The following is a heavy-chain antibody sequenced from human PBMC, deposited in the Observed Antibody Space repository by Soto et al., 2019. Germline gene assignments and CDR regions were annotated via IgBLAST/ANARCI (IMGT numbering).Heavy chain of an antibody. D-gene: IGHD6-6*01. CDR1: GDSVSANNAA. Sequence: SQTLSLTCAISGDSVSANNAAWNWIRQSPSRGLEWLGRTYYRSKWNYDYAESVKSRLTITPDTSNNQFSLQLNSVTPEDAAVYYCVRQPLANLALYGMDVWGQGTTVTVSS. J-gene: IGHJ6*02. CDR3: VRQPLANLALYGMDV. CDR2: TYYRSKWNY. V-gene: IGHV6-1*01.